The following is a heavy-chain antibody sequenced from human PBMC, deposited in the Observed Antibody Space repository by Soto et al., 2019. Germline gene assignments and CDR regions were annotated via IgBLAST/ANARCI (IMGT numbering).Heavy chain of an antibody. V-gene: IGHV3-23*01. Sequence: PGGSLRLSWAASGFTFSSYAMSWVRQAPGKGLEWVSAISGSGGSTYYADSVKGRFTISRDNSKNTLYLQMNSLRAEDTAVYYCAKGVAVAGSPFDYWGQGTLVTVSS. J-gene: IGHJ4*02. CDR2: ISGSGGST. D-gene: IGHD6-19*01. CDR3: AKGVAVAGSPFDY. CDR1: GFTFSSYA.